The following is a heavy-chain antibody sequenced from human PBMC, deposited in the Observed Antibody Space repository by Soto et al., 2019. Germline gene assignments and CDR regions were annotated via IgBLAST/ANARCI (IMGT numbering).Heavy chain of an antibody. V-gene: IGHV3-48*02. D-gene: IGHD7-27*01. Sequence: EVQLVESGGGLAQPGGSLRLSCAASGFIFSNYSFNWVRQAPGKGLEWLSYTGRDGNSIYVDSVKGRFTISRDNAENSLSLQMNSLRDADTAIYYCARDHDWGFDYWGQGILVTVSS. J-gene: IGHJ4*02. CDR3: ARDHDWGFDY. CDR1: GFIFSNYS. CDR2: TGRDGNSI.